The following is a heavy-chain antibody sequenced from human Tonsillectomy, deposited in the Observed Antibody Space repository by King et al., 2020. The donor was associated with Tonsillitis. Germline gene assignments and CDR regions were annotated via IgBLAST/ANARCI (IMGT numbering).Heavy chain of an antibody. V-gene: IGHV2-70*04. CDR1: GFSLSTSAMR. CDR3: ARTNYSPYYFDY. J-gene: IGHJ4*02. CDR2: IDWDDDK. D-gene: IGHD4-11*01. Sequence: TLKESGPALVKPTQTLTLTCTFSGFSLSTSAMRVSWIRQPPGKALEWLARIDWDDDKFYSTSLRTRLTTSKDTSKNQVVLTMTNMDPVDTATYYCARTNYSPYYFDYWGQGTLVTVSS.